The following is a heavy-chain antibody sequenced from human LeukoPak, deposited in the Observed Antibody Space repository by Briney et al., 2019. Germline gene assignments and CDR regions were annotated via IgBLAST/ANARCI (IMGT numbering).Heavy chain of an antibody. CDR1: GFTFNNTW. D-gene: IGHD2/OR15-2a*01. CDR2: IKSKTDGGTP. J-gene: IGHJ1*01. Sequence: PGGSLRLSCAASGFTFNNTWMNWVRQAPGKGLEWVGRIKSKTDGGTPDYAAPVKGRFTISRDDSTNTLFLQMNSLKAEGTAIYYCTTVRTFWGQGTLVTVSS. V-gene: IGHV3-15*01. CDR3: TTVRTF.